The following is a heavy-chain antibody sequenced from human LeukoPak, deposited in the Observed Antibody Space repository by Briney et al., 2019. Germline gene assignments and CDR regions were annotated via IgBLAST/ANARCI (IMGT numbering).Heavy chain of an antibody. CDR3: AREMGQDLAYYYDSSGYYYY. D-gene: IGHD3-22*01. CDR2: INPNSGGT. J-gene: IGHJ4*02. Sequence: ASVKVSCKASGYTFTGYYMHWVRQAPGQGLEWMGWINPNSGGTNYAQKFQGRVTMTRDTSISTAYTELSRLRSDDTAVYYCAREMGQDLAYYYDSSGYYYYWGQGTLVTVSS. V-gene: IGHV1-2*02. CDR1: GYTFTGYY.